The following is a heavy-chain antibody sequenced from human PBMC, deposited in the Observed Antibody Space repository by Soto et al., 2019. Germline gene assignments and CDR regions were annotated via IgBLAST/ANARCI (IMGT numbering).Heavy chain of an antibody. CDR2: IFYTGDT. D-gene: IGHD1-20*01. CDR1: GGSFNYYY. J-gene: IGHJ4*02. Sequence: PSETLSLTCTVSGGSFNYYYWTWIRQPPGKALEWIGNIFYTGDTNSNPSLKSRVTVSVDTSKKQLSLRLSSVTAADTAVYYCAREGITGIIEYWGQGTLVTSPQ. V-gene: IGHV4-59*01. CDR3: AREGITGIIEY.